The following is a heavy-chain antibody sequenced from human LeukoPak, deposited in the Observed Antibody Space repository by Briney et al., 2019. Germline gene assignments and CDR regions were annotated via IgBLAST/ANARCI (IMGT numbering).Heavy chain of an antibody. D-gene: IGHD1-26*01. J-gene: IGHJ4*02. V-gene: IGHV4-59*01. CDR1: GGSISSYY. Sequence: PSETLSLTCTVSGGSISSYYWSWIRQPPGKGLEWIGYIYYSGSTNYNPSLKSRVTISVDTSKNQFSLKLSSVTAADTAVYYCAGDRGHFDYWGQGTLVTVSS. CDR3: AGDRGHFDY. CDR2: IYYSGST.